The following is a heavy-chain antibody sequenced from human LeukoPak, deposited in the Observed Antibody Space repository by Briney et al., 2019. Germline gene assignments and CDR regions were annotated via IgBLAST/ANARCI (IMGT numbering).Heavy chain of an antibody. CDR2: ISYDVSNK. CDR1: GFTFSSYA. J-gene: IGHJ4*02. V-gene: IGHV3-30-3*01. Sequence: PGRSLRLSCAASGFTFSSYAMHWVRQAPGKGLEWVAVISYDVSNKYYADSVKGRFTISRDNSKNTLYLQMNSLRAEDTAVYYCARDAYGSGSYYNFDYWGQGTLVTVSS. D-gene: IGHD3-10*01. CDR3: ARDAYGSGSYYNFDY.